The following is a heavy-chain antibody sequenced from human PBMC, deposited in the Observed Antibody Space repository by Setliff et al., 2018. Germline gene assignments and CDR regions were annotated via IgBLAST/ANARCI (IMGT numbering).Heavy chain of an antibody. CDR1: GGTFSDNA. J-gene: IGHJ4*02. V-gene: IGHV1-69*13. CDR2: IIATVGGV. D-gene: IGHD4-4*01. CDR3: ARDPRDVYRRGGDC. Sequence: ASVKVSCKTSGGTFSDNAMSWVRQAPGQGPEWMGGIIATVGGVSYAQKFQGRVTITADESTTTVYTELSSLTSEDTAMYYCARDPRDVYRRGGDCWGPGTLVTVAS.